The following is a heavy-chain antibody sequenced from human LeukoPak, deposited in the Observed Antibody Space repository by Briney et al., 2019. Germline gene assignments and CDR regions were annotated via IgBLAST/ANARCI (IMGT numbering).Heavy chain of an antibody. CDR3: ASGPADFGDYVEYYYMDV. V-gene: IGHV4-59*12. CDR2: IYDSGRT. Sequence: SETLSPTCTISGGSISSYYWSWVRQPPGRGLEWIGYIYDSGRTYYSPSLESRVTISLDRSKTQFSLEVTSVTAADSAVYFCASGPADFGDYVEYYYMDVWGKGTTVTVSS. D-gene: IGHD4-17*01. J-gene: IGHJ6*03. CDR1: GGSISSYY.